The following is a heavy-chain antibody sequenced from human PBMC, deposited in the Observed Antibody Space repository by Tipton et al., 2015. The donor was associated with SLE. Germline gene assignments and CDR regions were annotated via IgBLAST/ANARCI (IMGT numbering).Heavy chain of an antibody. CDR2: ISSSSSTI. Sequence: SLRLSCAASGFTFSSYSMNWVRQAPGKGLEWVSYISSSSSTIYYADSVKGRFTISRDNAKNSLYLQMNSLRAEDTAVYYCARDQFYDTAMVYYFDYWGQGTLVTVSS. CDR3: ARDQFYDTAMVYYFDY. CDR1: GFTFSSYS. V-gene: IGHV3-48*01. D-gene: IGHD5-18*01. J-gene: IGHJ4*02.